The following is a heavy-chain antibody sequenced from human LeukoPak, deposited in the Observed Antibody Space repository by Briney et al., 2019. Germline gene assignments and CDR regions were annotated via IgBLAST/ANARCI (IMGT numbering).Heavy chain of an antibody. CDR1: GYTFTGYY. J-gene: IGHJ6*04. CDR3: ARDPYGDHPPAPV. CDR2: INPNSGGT. V-gene: IGHV1-2*02. D-gene: IGHD4-17*01. Sequence: ASVKVSCKASGYTFTGYYMHWVRQAPGQGLEWMGWINPNSGGTNYAQKFQGRVTMTRDTSISTAYMELSRLRSDDTAVYYCARDPYGDHPPAPVWGKGTTVTVSS.